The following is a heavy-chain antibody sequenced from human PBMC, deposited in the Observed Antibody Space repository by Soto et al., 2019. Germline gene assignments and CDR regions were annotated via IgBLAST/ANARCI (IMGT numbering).Heavy chain of an antibody. Sequence: SGRTLVNPTQTLTLPCTLSGLSLTTNGVGVGWIRQPPGKALEWLAVIYWDDDQRYSPSLKSRLTLTRDTSKNQVVLTMTNMDPGDTATYYCAHRLRWSLTWGQGTLVTVSS. CDR2: IYWDDDQ. J-gene: IGHJ5*02. V-gene: IGHV2-5*02. CDR1: GLSLTTNGVG. CDR3: AHRLRWSLT.